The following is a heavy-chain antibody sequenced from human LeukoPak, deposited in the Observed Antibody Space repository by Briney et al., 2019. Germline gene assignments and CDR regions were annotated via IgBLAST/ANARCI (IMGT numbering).Heavy chain of an antibody. CDR2: LGGDGQT. CDR1: GFPFSNNA. V-gene: IGHV3-23*01. Sequence: GGSLRLSCAASGFPFSNNAMCWVRQAPGEGLEWVSGLGGDGQTWYAGSVKGRFTISRDNSKNMVYLQMNSLRDEDTALYYCAKDLWGWSGMDVWGQGTAVTVSS. D-gene: IGHD6-19*01. CDR3: AKDLWGWSGMDV. J-gene: IGHJ6*02.